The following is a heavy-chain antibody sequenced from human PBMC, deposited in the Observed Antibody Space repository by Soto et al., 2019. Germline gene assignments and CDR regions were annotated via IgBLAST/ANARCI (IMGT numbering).Heavy chain of an antibody. V-gene: IGHV3-30*18. Sequence: QVQLVESGGGVVQPGRSLRLSCAASGFTFSSYGMHWVRQAPGKGLEWVAVISYDGSNKYYADSVKGRFTISRDNSKNKLYLQMNSLRAEDTAVYYCAKGIAAAGLFDYWGQGTLVTVSS. CDR2: ISYDGSNK. CDR1: GFTFSSYG. D-gene: IGHD6-13*01. J-gene: IGHJ4*02. CDR3: AKGIAAAGLFDY.